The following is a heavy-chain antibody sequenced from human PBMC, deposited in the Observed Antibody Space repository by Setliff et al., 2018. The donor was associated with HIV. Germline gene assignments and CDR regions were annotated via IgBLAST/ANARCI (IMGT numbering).Heavy chain of an antibody. CDR2: INPNNGGT. CDR3: ARDGYYDSSGYSAFDI. CDR1: GYTFTDYY. V-gene: IGHV1-2*06. Sequence: ASVKVSCKASGYTFTDYYIHWVRQAPGQGPEWMGRINPNNGGTNYAQKFQGRVTMTRDTSISTAYMELSRPRSDDTAVYYCARDGYYDSSGYSAFDIWGQGTMGTVSS. J-gene: IGHJ3*02. D-gene: IGHD3-22*01.